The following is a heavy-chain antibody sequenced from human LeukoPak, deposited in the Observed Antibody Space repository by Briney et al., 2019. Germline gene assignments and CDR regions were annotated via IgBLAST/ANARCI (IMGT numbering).Heavy chain of an antibody. V-gene: IGHV3-30*02. J-gene: IGHJ4*02. Sequence: GGSLRLSCAASGFTFSSYGIHWVRQAPGKGLEWVAFIRYDASNKYYADSVKGRFTISRDNSKNTLYLQMNSLRAEDTAVYYCAKESLRVLPAATFDYWGQGTLVTVSS. CDR1: GFTFSSYG. CDR2: IRYDASNK. CDR3: AKESLRVLPAATFDY. D-gene: IGHD2-2*01.